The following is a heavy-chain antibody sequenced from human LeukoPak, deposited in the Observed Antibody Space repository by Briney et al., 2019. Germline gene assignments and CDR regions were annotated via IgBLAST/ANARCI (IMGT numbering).Heavy chain of an antibody. Sequence: ASVKVSCKASGYSFTTYYMHWVRQAPGQGLEWMGIINPSGGSTSYAQKLQGRVTMTRDMSTSTVYMELSNLRSEDTAVYYCARGGVDYYGSGTYYLMYYFDYWGQGALVTVSS. CDR2: INPSGGST. CDR1: GYSFTTYY. CDR3: ARGGVDYYGSGTYYLMYYFDY. D-gene: IGHD3-10*01. V-gene: IGHV1-46*04. J-gene: IGHJ4*02.